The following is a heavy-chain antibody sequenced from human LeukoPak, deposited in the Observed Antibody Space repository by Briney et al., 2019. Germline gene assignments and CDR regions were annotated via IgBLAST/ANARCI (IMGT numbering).Heavy chain of an antibody. D-gene: IGHD5-18*01. CDR3: ARDTTPPYSYGRLPLGY. Sequence: ASVKVSRKASGYTFTSYGISWVRQAPGQGLEWMGWISAYNGNTNYAQKLQGRVTMTTDTSTSTAYMELRSLRSDDTAVYYCARDTTPPYSYGRLPLGYWGQGTLVTVSS. J-gene: IGHJ4*02. V-gene: IGHV1-18*01. CDR1: GYTFTSYG. CDR2: ISAYNGNT.